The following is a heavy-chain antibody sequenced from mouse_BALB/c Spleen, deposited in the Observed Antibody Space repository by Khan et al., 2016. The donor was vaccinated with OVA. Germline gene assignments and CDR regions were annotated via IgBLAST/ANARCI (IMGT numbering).Heavy chain of an antibody. CDR1: GYTFTTYT. J-gene: IGHJ3*01. D-gene: IGHD2-14*01. CDR3: ASEGAYYRSDGWFAY. V-gene: IGHV1-4*01. Sequence: QVQLKESGAELARPGASVKMSCKASGYTFTTYTMHWVKQRPGQGLEWIGYIIPTNDYTNYNQKFKDRATLTADKSSSTAYMQLSSLTSEDSALYLCASEGAYYRSDGWFAYWGQGTLVTVSA. CDR2: IIPTNDYT.